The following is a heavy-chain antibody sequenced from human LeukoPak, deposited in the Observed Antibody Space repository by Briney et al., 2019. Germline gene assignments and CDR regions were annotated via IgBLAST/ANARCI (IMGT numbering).Heavy chain of an antibody. J-gene: IGHJ4*02. V-gene: IGHV4-59*01. Sequence: SETLSLTCTVSGGSISSYYWSWIRQPPGKGLEWIGYIYYSGSTNYNPSLTSRVTISVDTSKNQFSLKLSSVTAADTAVYYCARERAVAGEYYFDYWGQGTLVTVSS. D-gene: IGHD6-19*01. CDR2: IYYSGST. CDR1: GGSISSYY. CDR3: ARERAVAGEYYFDY.